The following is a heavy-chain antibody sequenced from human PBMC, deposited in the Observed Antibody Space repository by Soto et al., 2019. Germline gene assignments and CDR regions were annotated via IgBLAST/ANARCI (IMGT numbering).Heavy chain of an antibody. J-gene: IGHJ4*02. CDR2: LSYDGSNK. V-gene: IGHV3-30*18. D-gene: IGHD6-19*01. CDR1: GFNFSSYG. Sequence: QVQLVESGGGVVQPGRSLRLSCAASGFNFSSYGMHWVRQAPGKGLEWVAVLSYDGSNKYYADSVKGRFTISRDNSKNTLYLQMNSLRAEDTAVYYCAKDTEAVAVYYFDYCVQGTLVTVSS. CDR3: AKDTEAVAVYYFDY.